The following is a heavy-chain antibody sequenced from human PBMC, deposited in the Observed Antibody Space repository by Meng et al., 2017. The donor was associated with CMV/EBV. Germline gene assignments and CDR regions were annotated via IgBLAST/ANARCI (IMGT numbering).Heavy chain of an antibody. CDR2: ISYDGSNR. V-gene: IGHV3-30*18. D-gene: IGHD2-8*02. Sequence: GFSFGTYAIHVVRTAPGKGLELVAVISYDGSNRDYADSVKGRFTISRDNDKNTLYLQMNSLRPEDTAVYRCVKRLAGYCTGGRCTDYWGQGTLVTVSS. CDR1: GFSFGTYA. J-gene: IGHJ4*02. CDR3: VKRLAGYCTGGRCTDY.